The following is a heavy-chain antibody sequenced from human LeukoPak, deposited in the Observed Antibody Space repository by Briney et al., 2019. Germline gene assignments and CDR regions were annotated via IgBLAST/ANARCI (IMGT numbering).Heavy chain of an antibody. CDR2: IYYSGST. D-gene: IGHD3-22*01. Sequence: PSETLSLTCTVSGGSISSSSYYWGWIRQPPGKGLEWIGSIYYSGSTYYNPSLKSRVTISVDTSKNQFSLKLSSVTAADTAVYYCARGPRITMIVEVDWGQGTLVTVSS. J-gene: IGHJ4*02. CDR1: GGSISSSSYY. CDR3: ARGPRITMIVEVD. V-gene: IGHV4-39*01.